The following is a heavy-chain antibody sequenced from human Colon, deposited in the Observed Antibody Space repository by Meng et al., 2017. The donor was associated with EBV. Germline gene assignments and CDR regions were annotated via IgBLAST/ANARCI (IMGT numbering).Heavy chain of an antibody. CDR1: GGSISGTNW. CDR2: IYHSGST. CDR3: ARTAYFDFQRAFGY. J-gene: IGHJ4*02. D-gene: IGHD2/OR15-2a*01. Sequence: QVRPQESGPGLVQPSGTLSLPCAFSGGSISGTNWWSWVRQPPGKGLEWIGEIYHSGSTNYNPSLKSRVTISVDKSKNQFSLKLNSVAAADTAVYYCARTAYFDFQRAFGYWGQGTLVTVSS. V-gene: IGHV4-4*02.